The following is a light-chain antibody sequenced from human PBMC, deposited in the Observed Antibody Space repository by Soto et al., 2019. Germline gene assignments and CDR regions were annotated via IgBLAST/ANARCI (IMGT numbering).Light chain of an antibody. J-gene: IGKJ1*01. Sequence: EIVLTQSPGTLSLSPGERATLSCRASQNVSSSYLAWYQQKPGQAPRLLIYGASSRATGIPDRFSGSGSGTDFTLTISRLEPEDFAVYYCQQYGSSPRFGQGTKVEIK. CDR1: QNVSSSY. CDR3: QQYGSSPR. CDR2: GAS. V-gene: IGKV3-20*01.